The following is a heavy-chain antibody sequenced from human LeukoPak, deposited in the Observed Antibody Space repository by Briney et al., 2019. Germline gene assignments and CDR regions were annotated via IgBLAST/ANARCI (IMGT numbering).Heavy chain of an antibody. CDR2: IYSGGST. J-gene: IGHJ6*02. D-gene: IGHD6-13*01. Sequence: GGSLRLSCAASGFTFSGNGMHWVRQAPGKGLEWVSVIYSGGSTYYADSVKGRFTISRDSSKNTLYLQMNSLRVEDTAVYYCARFPGIANVFYYGMDVWGQGTTVTVSS. V-gene: IGHV3-66*01. CDR1: GFTFSGNG. CDR3: ARFPGIANVFYYGMDV.